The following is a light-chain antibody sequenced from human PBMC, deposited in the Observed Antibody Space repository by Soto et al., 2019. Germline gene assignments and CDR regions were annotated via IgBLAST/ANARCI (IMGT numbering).Light chain of an antibody. CDR2: EVS. CDR3: CSYAGSSTFPYV. J-gene: IGLJ1*01. V-gene: IGLV2-23*02. Sequence: QAVLTQPASVSGSPGQSTTISCTGNSSDVGSYNLVSWYQHHPGKAPKLMIYEVSKRPSGVSNRFSGSKSGNTASLTISGLQAEDEADYYCCSYAGSSTFPYVFGTGTKVTVL. CDR1: SSDVGSYNL.